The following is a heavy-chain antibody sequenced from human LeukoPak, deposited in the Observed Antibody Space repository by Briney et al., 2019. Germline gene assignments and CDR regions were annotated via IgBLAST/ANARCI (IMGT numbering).Heavy chain of an antibody. CDR3: AKAGTVMEYYYYNYMYV. V-gene: IGHV3-9*01. D-gene: IGHD5-18*01. CDR1: GFTFDDYA. CDR2: ISWSSGSI. Sequence: GGSLRLSCAASGFTFDDYAMRWVRQAPGKGLEWVSAISWSSGSIGYADSVKGRFTISRDNAKNSLYLQMNSLRAEDTALYYCAKAGTVMEYYYYNYMYVWGERTTGTMSS. J-gene: IGHJ6*03.